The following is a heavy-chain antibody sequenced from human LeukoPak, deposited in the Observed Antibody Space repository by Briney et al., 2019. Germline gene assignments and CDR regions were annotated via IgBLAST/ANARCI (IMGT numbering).Heavy chain of an antibody. D-gene: IGHD6-6*01. CDR1: GFTLRNYW. CDR2: ISGDGSVA. V-gene: IGHV3-74*01. CDR3: ARYSSSSGGASYYLDY. J-gene: IGHJ4*01. Sequence: GSLRLSCTASGFTLRNYWMHWVRQVPGKRLVWVSRISGDGSVANYADSVQGRSTISRDNAKNMLYPQINSLRSEDTAVYFCARYSSSSGGASYYLDYWGHGTLLTVSS.